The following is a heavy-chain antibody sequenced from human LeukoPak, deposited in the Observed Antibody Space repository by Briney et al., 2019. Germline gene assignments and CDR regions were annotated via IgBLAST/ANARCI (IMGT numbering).Heavy chain of an antibody. CDR2: IYHSGST. Sequence: PSETLSLTCAVSGGSISSGGYSWSWIRQPPGKGLEWIGYIYHSGSTYYNPSLKSRVTISVDRSKNQFSLKLSSVTAADTAVYYCARACEYSSSSCFDYWGQGTLVTVSS. CDR3: ARACEYSSSSCFDY. D-gene: IGHD6-6*01. V-gene: IGHV4-30-2*01. CDR1: GGSISSGGYS. J-gene: IGHJ4*02.